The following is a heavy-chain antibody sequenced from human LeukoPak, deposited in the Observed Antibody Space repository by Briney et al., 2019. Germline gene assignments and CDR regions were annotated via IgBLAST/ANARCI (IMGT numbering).Heavy chain of an antibody. V-gene: IGHV3-33*01. Sequence: GRSLRLSCAASGFTFSSYGMHWVRQAPGKGLEWVAVIWYDGSNKYYADSVKGRFTISRDNSKNTLYLQMNSLRAEDTAVYYCAGALEDIVVVVAAPGPDYYGMDVWGKGTTVTVSS. CDR3: AGALEDIVVVVAAPGPDYYGMDV. CDR2: IWYDGSNK. J-gene: IGHJ6*04. CDR1: GFTFSSYG. D-gene: IGHD2-15*01.